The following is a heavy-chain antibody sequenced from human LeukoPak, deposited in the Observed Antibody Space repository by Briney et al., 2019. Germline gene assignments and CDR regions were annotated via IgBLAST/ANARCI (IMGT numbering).Heavy chain of an antibody. D-gene: IGHD3-22*01. Sequence: SETLSLTCTVSGGSISSYYWSWIRQPAGKGLERIGRIYTSGSTNYNPSLKSRVTMSVDTSKNQFSLKLSSVTAADTAVYYCARDLTDYDSSGYDYWGQGTLVTVSS. J-gene: IGHJ4*02. CDR3: ARDLTDYDSSGYDY. V-gene: IGHV4-4*07. CDR2: IYTSGST. CDR1: GGSISSYY.